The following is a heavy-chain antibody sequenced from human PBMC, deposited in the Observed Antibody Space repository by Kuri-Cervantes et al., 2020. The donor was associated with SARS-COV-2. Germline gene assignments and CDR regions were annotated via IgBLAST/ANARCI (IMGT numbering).Heavy chain of an antibody. CDR1: GGSVSSGDCY. CDR2: IYYNGVT. V-gene: IGHV4-30-4*08. D-gene: IGHD4-17*01. J-gene: IGHJ4*02. CDR3: ARAYGDYEVTDY. Sequence: SETLSLTCTVSGGSVSSGDCYWTWIRQPPGKGLEWIGYIYYNGVTYYNPSLKSRITISIDTSKNQFSLNLSSVTAADTAVYYCARAYGDYEVTDYWGQGTLVTVSS.